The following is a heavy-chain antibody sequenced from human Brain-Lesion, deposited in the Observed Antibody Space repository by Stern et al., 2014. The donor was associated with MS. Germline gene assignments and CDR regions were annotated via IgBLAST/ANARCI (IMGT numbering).Heavy chain of an antibody. J-gene: IGHJ4*02. CDR1: GYRFTSNW. CDR3: ARRGDSSSSGFDY. D-gene: IGHD6-6*01. V-gene: IGHV5-51*01. Sequence: VQLVESGAEVKKPGESLKISCKGSGYRFTSNWIGWVRQMPGNGPQWLGIIWPGDSDTRYSPSFQGQVTISADKSISTAYLQWSSLQASDTAMYYCARRGDSSSSGFDYWGQGTLVIVSS. CDR2: IWPGDSDT.